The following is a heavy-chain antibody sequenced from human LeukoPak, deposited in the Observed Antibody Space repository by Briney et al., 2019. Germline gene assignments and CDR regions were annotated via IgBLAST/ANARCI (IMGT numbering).Heavy chain of an antibody. Sequence: GGSLRLSCAASGFTFSSYSMNWVRQAPGKGLEWVSSISSSSSYIYYADSVKGRFTISRDNAKDSLYLQMNSLRAKDTAVYYCAREVKTGRFDPWGQGTLVTVSS. V-gene: IGHV3-21*01. CDR3: AREVKTGRFDP. CDR2: ISSSSSYI. J-gene: IGHJ5*02. CDR1: GFTFSSYS.